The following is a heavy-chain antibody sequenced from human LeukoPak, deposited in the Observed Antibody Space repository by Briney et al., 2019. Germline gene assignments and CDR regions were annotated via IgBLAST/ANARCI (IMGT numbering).Heavy chain of an antibody. CDR2: ISSYNGNT. D-gene: IGHD2-2*01. V-gene: IGHV1-18*01. CDR3: ARDRDGKDIVVVPAAYVDY. CDR1: GYTFTSYG. J-gene: IGHJ4*02. Sequence: GASGKVSCKASGYTFTSYGISWVRQAPGQGLEWMGWISSYNGNTNFAQKLQGRVTMTTDTSTSTAYMELRSLRSDDTAVYYCARDRDGKDIVVVPAAYVDYWGQGTLVTVSS.